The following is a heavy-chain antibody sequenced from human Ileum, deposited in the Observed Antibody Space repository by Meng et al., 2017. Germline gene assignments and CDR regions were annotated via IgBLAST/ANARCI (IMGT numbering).Heavy chain of an antibody. Sequence: QVQLRESGPGLVKPSETLSLTCAVSGDSITNHNWWAWVRQPPGKGLEWFGEIPHRGSSAYNPSLKSRVSMSIDKSKNQFSLKLTSVTAADTAVYHCLRGSGGSVWGQGTLVTVSS. CDR2: IPHRGSS. D-gene: IGHD3-10*01. J-gene: IGHJ1*01. CDR3: LRGSGGSV. V-gene: IGHV4-4*02. CDR1: GDSITNHNW.